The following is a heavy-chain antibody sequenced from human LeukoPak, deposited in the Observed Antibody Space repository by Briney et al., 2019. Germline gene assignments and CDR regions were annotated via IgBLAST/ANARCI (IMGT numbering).Heavy chain of an antibody. D-gene: IGHD4-17*01. Sequence: GGSLRLSCAASGFTFSSYSVNWIRQAPGKGLEWVSSISSSTSYIYYADSVKGRFTISKDNAKNSLYLQMNSPRAEDTAVYYCARAGGSTVSHSDYWGQGTLVTVSS. CDR3: ARAGGSTVSHSDY. J-gene: IGHJ4*02. CDR1: GFTFSSYS. V-gene: IGHV3-21*01. CDR2: ISSSTSYI.